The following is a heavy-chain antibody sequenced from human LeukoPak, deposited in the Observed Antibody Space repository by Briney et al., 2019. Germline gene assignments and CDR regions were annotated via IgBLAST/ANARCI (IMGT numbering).Heavy chain of an antibody. V-gene: IGHV4-39*01. D-gene: IGHD4-17*01. Sequence: SETLSLTCFVSNGSITSTSYWAWIRQSPGKGLEWIGTTSSGGRAYYKTSLKSRVTISVDTSKTQLSLRLTSVTAADTAVYYCARQGGGDFVDSWGQGTLVSVS. CDR2: TSSGGRA. J-gene: IGHJ4*02. CDR1: NGSITSTSY. CDR3: ARQGGGDFVDS.